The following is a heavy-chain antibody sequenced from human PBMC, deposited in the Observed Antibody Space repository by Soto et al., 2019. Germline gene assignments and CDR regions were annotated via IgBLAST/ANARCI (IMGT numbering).Heavy chain of an antibody. CDR1: GFTFSSYG. J-gene: IGHJ6*02. Sequence: GGSLRLSCAASGFTFSSYGMHWVRQAPGKGLEWVAVIWYDGSNKYYADSVKGRFTISRDNSKNTLYLQMNSLRAEDTAVYYCAREHHLRYFDWLPPGMDVWGQGTTVTVSS. D-gene: IGHD3-9*01. V-gene: IGHV3-33*01. CDR3: AREHHLRYFDWLPPGMDV. CDR2: IWYDGSNK.